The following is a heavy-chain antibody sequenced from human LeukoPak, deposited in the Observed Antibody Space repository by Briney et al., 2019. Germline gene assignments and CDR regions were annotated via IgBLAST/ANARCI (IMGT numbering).Heavy chain of an antibody. D-gene: IGHD2-15*01. V-gene: IGHV3-23*01. Sequence: ESLRLSCAASGFTFSDYVMIWVRQAPGKGLEWVSGITASGDRTFYGDSVRGRFTMSRDNSKNTVYLQMNSLRVDDTAVYYCARRDIVVVVSASDYWGQGTLVTVSS. CDR3: ARRDIVVVVSASDY. J-gene: IGHJ4*02. CDR2: ITASGDRT. CDR1: GFTFSDYV.